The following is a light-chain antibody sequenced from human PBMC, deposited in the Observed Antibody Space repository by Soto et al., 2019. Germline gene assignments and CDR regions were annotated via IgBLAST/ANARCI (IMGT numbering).Light chain of an antibody. Sequence: EIVLTQSPATLFLSPGERATLSCRASQSVSSYLAWYQQKPGQAPRLLIHDASSRATGIPARFSGSGSGTDFALTISGLEPADFAIYYCQQRSTWPPTFGQGTQVEIK. J-gene: IGKJ1*01. CDR1: QSVSSY. V-gene: IGKV3-11*01. CDR2: DAS. CDR3: QQRSTWPPT.